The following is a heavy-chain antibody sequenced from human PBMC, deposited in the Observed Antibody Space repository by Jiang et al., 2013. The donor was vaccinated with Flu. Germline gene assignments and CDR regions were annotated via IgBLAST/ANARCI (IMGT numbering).Heavy chain of an antibody. Sequence: TCAVYGGSFSGYYWSWIRQPPGKGLEWIGEINHSGSTNYNPSLKSRVTISVDTSKNQFSLKLSSVTAADTAVYYCARGYGVRGVYYWGQGTLVTVSS. CDR3: ARGYGVRGVYY. D-gene: IGHD3-10*01. CDR1: GGSFSGYY. CDR2: INHSGST. J-gene: IGHJ4*02. V-gene: IGHV4-34*01.